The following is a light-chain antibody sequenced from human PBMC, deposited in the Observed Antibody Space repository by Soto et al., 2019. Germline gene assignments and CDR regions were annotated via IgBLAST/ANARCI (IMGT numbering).Light chain of an antibody. J-gene: IGKJ1*01. CDR3: QYDDSYSWT. CDR2: KAS. Sequence: DIQMTQSPSTLSASVGDRVTITCRARQSIRDWLAWYQQKAGKAPKFLIYKASNLESGVPSRVRGSGSGTGFNVTISSVQPDDFATYHCQYDDSYSWTFGQGTKVELK. CDR1: QSIRDW. V-gene: IGKV1-5*03.